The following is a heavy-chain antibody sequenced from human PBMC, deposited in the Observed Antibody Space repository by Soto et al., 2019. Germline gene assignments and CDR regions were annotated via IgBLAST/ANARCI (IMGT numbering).Heavy chain of an antibody. CDR2: ISGSGGST. D-gene: IGHD3-3*01. V-gene: IGHV3-23*01. Sequence: GGSLRLSCAASGFTFSSYAMSWVRQAPGKGLEWVSAISGSGGSTYYADSVKGRFTISRDNSKNTLYLQMNGLRAEDTAVYYCAKHWSGYYMERFDYWGQGTLVTVSS. J-gene: IGHJ4*02. CDR3: AKHWSGYYMERFDY. CDR1: GFTFSSYA.